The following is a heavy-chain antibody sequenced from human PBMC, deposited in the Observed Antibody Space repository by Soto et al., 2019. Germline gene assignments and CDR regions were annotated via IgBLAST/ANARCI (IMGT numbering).Heavy chain of an antibody. CDR2: IIPICGTA. CDR3: AGSISLGGRETGNEVAGNCYGP. J-gene: IGHJ5*02. Sequence: QVQLVQSGAEVKKPGSSVKVSCKASGGTFSSYAISWVRQAPGQGLEWMGGIIPICGTANYAQKFQGRVTTTADKSTSTAYLQLSGLNPEYGSMYYSAGSISLGGRETGNEVAGNCYGPWGQVTLVTVSS. V-gene: IGHV1-69*06. D-gene: IGHD6-19*01. CDR1: GGTFSSYA.